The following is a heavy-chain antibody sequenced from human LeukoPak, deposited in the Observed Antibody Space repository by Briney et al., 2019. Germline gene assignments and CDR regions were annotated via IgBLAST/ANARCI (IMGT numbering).Heavy chain of an antibody. J-gene: IGHJ4*02. D-gene: IGHD3-9*01. CDR3: ARWRGANVLRYFDYEMEPAAPSGHFDY. Sequence: ASMKVSCKASGYTLTSNSISWVRQAPGQGLEWMGWISVYNGNTNYAQKFQGRVTMTTDTYTSTAYMELRSLRSDDTAVYYCARWRGANVLRYFDYEMEPAAPSGHFDYWGQGTLVTVSS. V-gene: IGHV1-18*04. CDR2: ISVYNGNT. CDR1: GYTLTSNS.